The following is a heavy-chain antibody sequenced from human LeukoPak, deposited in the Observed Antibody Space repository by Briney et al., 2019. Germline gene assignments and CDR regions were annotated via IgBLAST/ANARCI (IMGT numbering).Heavy chain of an antibody. D-gene: IGHD5-24*01. CDR2: IYYSGST. V-gene: IGHV4-39*01. CDR3: ARHNAGYNPHRYMDV. CDR1: GGSISSSSYY. Sequence: SETLSLTCTVSGGSISSSSYYWGWIRQPPGKGLEWIGSIYYSGSTYYNPSLKSRVAISVDTSKNHFSLKLSSVTAADTAVYYCARHNAGYNPHRYMDVWGKGTTVTVSS. J-gene: IGHJ6*03.